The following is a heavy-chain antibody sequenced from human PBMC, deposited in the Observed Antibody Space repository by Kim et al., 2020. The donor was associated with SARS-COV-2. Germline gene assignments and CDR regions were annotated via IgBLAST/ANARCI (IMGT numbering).Heavy chain of an antibody. D-gene: IGHD3-9*01. J-gene: IGHJ3*02. CDR3: AKDILTGYADAFDI. V-gene: IGHV3-9*01. Sequence: AESVKGRFTISRDNAKNSLYLPMNSLRAEDTALYYCAKDILTGYADAFDIWGQGTMVTVSS.